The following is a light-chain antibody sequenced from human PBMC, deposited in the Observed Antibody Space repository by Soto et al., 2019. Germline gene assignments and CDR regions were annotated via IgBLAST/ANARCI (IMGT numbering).Light chain of an antibody. CDR2: DVS. Sequence: QSALTQPASVSGSPGQSITISCTGTSSDVGGYNYVSWYQQHPGKAPKLIIYDVSNRPSGVSNRFSGSKSGNTASLTISGLQAEDEADYYCSSYTTSSTHWVFGGGTKVTVL. V-gene: IGLV2-14*01. CDR3: SSYTTSSTHWV. CDR1: SSDVGGYNY. J-gene: IGLJ3*02.